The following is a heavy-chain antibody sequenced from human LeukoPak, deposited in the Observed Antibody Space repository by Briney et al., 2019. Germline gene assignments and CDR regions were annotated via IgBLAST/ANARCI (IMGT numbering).Heavy chain of an antibody. CDR3: ARSNSGSYGWFDP. D-gene: IGHD1-26*01. CDR2: ISTSGGT. Sequence: SETLCLTCTVSGDSMSGYWAWVRRPAGKGLEWIGRISTSGGTDYNPSLKSRITMSVDTSKNQFSLKLRSMTAADTAVYYCARSNSGSYGWFDPWGQGTLVTVSS. V-gene: IGHV4-4*07. CDR1: GDSMSGY. J-gene: IGHJ5*02.